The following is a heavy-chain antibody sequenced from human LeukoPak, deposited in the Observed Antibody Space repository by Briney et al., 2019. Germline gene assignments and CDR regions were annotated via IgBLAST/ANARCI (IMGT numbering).Heavy chain of an antibody. V-gene: IGHV3-74*03. D-gene: IGHD3-9*01. J-gene: IGHJ4*02. CDR2: INSDGTST. CDR1: GFTFSSYW. Sequence: GGSLRLSCAASGFTFSSYWMYWVLQAPGKGLVWVSRINSDGTSTTYAESVKGRFTISRDNAKNTLYLQMNSLRAEDTAVYYCAKVADYDILIGYFDYWGQGTLVTVSS. CDR3: AKVADYDILIGYFDY.